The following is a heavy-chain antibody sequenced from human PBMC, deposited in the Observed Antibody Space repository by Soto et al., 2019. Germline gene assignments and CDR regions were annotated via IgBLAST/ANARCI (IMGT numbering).Heavy chain of an antibody. CDR1: GFTFSHFG. Sequence: QVQLVESVGGVVQPGRSLRRSCAASGFTFSHFGMHWVRQAPGKGLEWVAIISFDGTTEYYADSVKGRFTISRDNSNNTLYLPLKRLRTDDTSVYYCAKARTINPHYYYGLDVWGQGTTVTVSS. CDR2: ISFDGTTE. D-gene: IGHD1-1*01. V-gene: IGHV3-30*18. J-gene: IGHJ6*02. CDR3: AKARTINPHYYYGLDV.